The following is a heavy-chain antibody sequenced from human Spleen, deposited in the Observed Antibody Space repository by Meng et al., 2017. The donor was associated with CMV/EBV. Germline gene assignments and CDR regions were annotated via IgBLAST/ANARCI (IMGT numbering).Heavy chain of an antibody. CDR2: ISSSSSYI. V-gene: IGHV3-21*01. CDR3: ARLEWLLYGDYYYGMDV. D-gene: IGHD3-3*01. J-gene: IGHJ6*02. CDR1: GFTFSSYS. Sequence: GESLKISCAASGFTFSSYSMNWVRQAPGKGLEWVSSISSSSSYIYYADSVKGRFTISRDNAKNSLYLQMNSLRAEDTAVYYCARLEWLLYGDYYYGMDVWGQGITVTVSS.